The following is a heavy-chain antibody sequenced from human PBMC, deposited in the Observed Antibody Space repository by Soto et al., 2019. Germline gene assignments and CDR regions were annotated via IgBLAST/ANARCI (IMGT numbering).Heavy chain of an antibody. Sequence: SQTLSLTCAISGDSVSSNSAAWNWIRQSPSRGLEWLGRTYYRSKWYNDYAASVKSRITINPDTSKNHFSLQLRSVTPEDTALYYCARLAPGGSGGGGDYWGQGTLVTAPQ. J-gene: IGHJ4*02. CDR3: ARLAPGGSGGGGDY. CDR1: GDSVSSNSAA. D-gene: IGHD6-19*01. CDR2: TYYRSKWYN. V-gene: IGHV6-1*01.